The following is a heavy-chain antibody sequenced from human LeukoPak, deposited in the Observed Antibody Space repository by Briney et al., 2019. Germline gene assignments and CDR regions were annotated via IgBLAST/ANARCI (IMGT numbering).Heavy chain of an antibody. Sequence: PSETLSLTCTVSGGSISSYYWSWIRQPAGKGLEWIGSIYYSGSTYYNPSLKSRVTISVDTSKNQFSLKLSSVTAADTAVYYCASLHITYYYDSSGYPDDYWGQGTLVTVSS. CDR1: GGSISSYY. V-gene: IGHV4-59*05. CDR2: IYYSGST. D-gene: IGHD3-22*01. CDR3: ASLHITYYYDSSGYPDDY. J-gene: IGHJ4*02.